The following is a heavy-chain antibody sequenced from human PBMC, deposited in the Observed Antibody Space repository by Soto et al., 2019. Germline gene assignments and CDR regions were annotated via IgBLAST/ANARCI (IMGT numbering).Heavy chain of an antibody. CDR2: IHFSGDT. V-gene: IGHV4-31*03. D-gene: IGHD5-12*01. Sequence: QVQLQESGPGLVEPSQTLSLTCTVSGGSISGGGFYWSWIRQHPGKGLEWIGYIHFSGDTYYNPSLQSRVTISVDTSKNQFSLKLTSLTAADTAVYFCERGADGYKLGNYWGQGTLVTVSS. J-gene: IGHJ4*02. CDR3: ERGADGYKLGNY. CDR1: GGSISGGGFY.